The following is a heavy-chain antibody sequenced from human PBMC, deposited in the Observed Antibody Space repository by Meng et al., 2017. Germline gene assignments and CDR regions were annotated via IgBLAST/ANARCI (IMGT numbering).Heavy chain of an antibody. CDR1: GYSFSSYV. J-gene: IGHJ5*02. CDR3: AGVGDQLLVPYNWFDP. D-gene: IGHD2-2*01. V-gene: IGHV1-3*01. CDR2: INAGNNNT. Sequence: QDRVVPAGAEVQRCGAEVKVVYQASGYSFSSYVMHWVRQAPGQRLERIGWINAGNNNTKYSQKLQAGVNMKRHKTTSTAHKELSSLRSDDTAVYHCAGVGDQLLVPYNWFDPWGQGTLVTVSS.